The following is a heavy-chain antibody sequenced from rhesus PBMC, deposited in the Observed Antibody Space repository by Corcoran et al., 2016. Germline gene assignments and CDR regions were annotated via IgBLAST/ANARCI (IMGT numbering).Heavy chain of an antibody. CDR2: IYGCSGST. CDR1: GYSISSNY. V-gene: IGHV4-147*01. J-gene: IGHJ3*01. Sequence: QVQMQESGPGMVKPSEPLSLNCAVSGYSISSNYWRWIRQPPGKGLEWIGYIYGCSGSTYYNPSRKSRVTISTDTSKNQFSLKLISVTAADTAVYYCAREQHSSGAFDFWGQGLRVTVSS. D-gene: IGHD2-33*01. CDR3: AREQHSSGAFDF.